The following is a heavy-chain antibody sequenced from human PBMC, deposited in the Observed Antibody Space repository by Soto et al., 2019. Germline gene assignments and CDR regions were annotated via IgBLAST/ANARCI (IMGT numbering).Heavy chain of an antibody. Sequence: ASVKVSCKASGYTFTSYAMHWVRQAPGQRLEWMGWINAGNGNTKYSQKFQGRVTITRDTSASTAYMELSSLRSEDTAVYYCARDFFIVVVPAARGNWFDPWGQGTLVTVSS. CDR3: ARDFFIVVVPAARGNWFDP. CDR2: INAGNGNT. D-gene: IGHD2-2*01. J-gene: IGHJ5*02. V-gene: IGHV1-3*01. CDR1: GYTFTSYA.